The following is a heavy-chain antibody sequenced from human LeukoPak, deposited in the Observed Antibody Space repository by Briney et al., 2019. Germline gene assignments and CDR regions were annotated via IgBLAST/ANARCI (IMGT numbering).Heavy chain of an antibody. CDR3: ARERTSSGAFDI. Sequence: GGSLRLSCAASGFTFSSYAMHWVRQAPGKGLEWVAVISYDGSNKYYADSVKGRFTISRDNSKNTLYLQMNSLRAEDTAVYYYARERTSSGAFDIWGQGTMVTVSS. CDR2: ISYDGSNK. CDR1: GFTFSSYA. D-gene: IGHD3/OR15-3a*01. J-gene: IGHJ3*02. V-gene: IGHV3-30-3*01.